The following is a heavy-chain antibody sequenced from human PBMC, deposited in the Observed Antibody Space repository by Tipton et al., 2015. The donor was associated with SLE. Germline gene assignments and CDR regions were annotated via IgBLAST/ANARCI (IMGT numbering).Heavy chain of an antibody. J-gene: IGHJ6*02. CDR1: GGSISSYY. CDR2: IYTSGST. D-gene: IGHD3-9*01. Sequence: TLSLTCTVSGGSISSYYWSWIRQPAGKGLEWIGRIYTSGSTNYKPTLKSRVTMSGDTSKNQFSLKLSPVTAADTAVYYCARDSIYYDILTGYYDNDYYYGMDVWGQGTTVTVSS. CDR3: ARDSIYYDILTGYYDNDYYYGMDV. V-gene: IGHV4-4*07.